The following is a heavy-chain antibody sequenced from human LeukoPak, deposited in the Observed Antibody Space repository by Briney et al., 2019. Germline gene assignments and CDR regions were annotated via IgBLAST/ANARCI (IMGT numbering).Heavy chain of an antibody. D-gene: IGHD2-2*01. CDR1: GGSISSSSYY. J-gene: IGHJ4*02. CDR3: ARGKGCASTSCQWRY. CDR2: ISYSGGT. Sequence: SETLSLTCTVSGGSISSSSYYWGWIRQPPGKGLEWVAYISYSGGTNSNPSLKSRVTMPIDTSMNQFSLKVNSVTAADAAIYYCARGKGCASTSCQWRYWGQGTLVTVSS. V-gene: IGHV4-39*07.